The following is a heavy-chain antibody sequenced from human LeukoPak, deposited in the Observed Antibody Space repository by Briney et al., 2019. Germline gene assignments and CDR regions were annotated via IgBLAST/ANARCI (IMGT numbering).Heavy chain of an antibody. CDR1: GYTFTSYG. Sequence: GASVKVSCKASGYTFTSYGISWVRQAPGQGLEWMGWISAYNGSTNYAQKLQGRVTMTTDTSTSTAYMELRSLRSDDTAVHYCARYRVAVADPSGYYYYGMDVWGQGTTVTVSS. J-gene: IGHJ6*02. V-gene: IGHV1-18*01. CDR3: ARYRVAVADPSGYYYYGMDV. CDR2: ISAYNGST. D-gene: IGHD6-19*01.